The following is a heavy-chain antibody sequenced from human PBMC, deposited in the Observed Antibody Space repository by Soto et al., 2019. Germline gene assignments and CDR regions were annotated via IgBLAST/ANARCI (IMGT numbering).Heavy chain of an antibody. CDR3: AKGRGRNWNFDY. J-gene: IGHJ4*02. CDR1: GFTFSSYA. Sequence: EVQLLESGGDSVQPGGSLRLSCAASGFTFSSYAMHWVRRPPGKGLEWVSSISGSGGTAYYADSVKGRFSISRDSLVNTLYLQMNSLRAEDTAVYYCAKGRGRNWNFDYWGQGTLVTVSP. D-gene: IGHD1-1*01. V-gene: IGHV3-23*01. CDR2: ISGSGGTA.